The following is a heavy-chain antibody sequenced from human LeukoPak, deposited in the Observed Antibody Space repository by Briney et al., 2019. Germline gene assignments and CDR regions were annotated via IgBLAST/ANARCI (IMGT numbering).Heavy chain of an antibody. CDR3: AKDGDSMTTDYYYYGMDV. CDR1: GFTFSSYG. D-gene: IGHD4-11*01. Sequence: PGGSLRLSCAASGFTFSSYGMHWVRQAPGKGLEWVAVISYDGSNKYYADSVKGRFTISRDNSKNTLYLQTNSLRAEDTAVYYCAKDGDSMTTDYYYYGMDVWGQGTTVTVSS. J-gene: IGHJ6*02. V-gene: IGHV3-30*18. CDR2: ISYDGSNK.